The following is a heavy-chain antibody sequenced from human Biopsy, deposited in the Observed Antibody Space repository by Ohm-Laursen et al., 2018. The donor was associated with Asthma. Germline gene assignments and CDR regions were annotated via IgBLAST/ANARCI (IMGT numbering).Heavy chain of an antibody. D-gene: IGHD3-16*01. CDR2: IIPIFGTA. V-gene: IGHV1-69*01. CDR1: GGTFSSYS. J-gene: IGHJ6*02. Sequence: SSVKVSCKASGGTFSSYSVSWVRQAPGQGLEWMGGIIPIFGTANYAQKFQGRVTITADESTSTAYMEMSSLRSEDTAVYYCARVDAIMISGDFYFYSGFDLWGQGTTVRVSS. CDR3: ARVDAIMISGDFYFYSGFDL.